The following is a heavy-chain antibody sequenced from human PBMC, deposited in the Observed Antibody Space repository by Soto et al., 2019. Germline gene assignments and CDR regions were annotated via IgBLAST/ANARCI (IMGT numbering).Heavy chain of an antibody. CDR3: ARGFHSSALFSRYTKFDN. V-gene: IGHV4-34*01. J-gene: IGHJ4*02. D-gene: IGHD6-6*01. CDR1: GGSFSGYY. Sequence: PSETLSLTCAVYGGSFSGYYWTWIRQPPGKWLEWIGEIKHSGNTNYNPSLKSRVTISLDMSKNQFSLKLRSVTAADTAVYYCARGFHSSALFSRYTKFDNWGQGTLVTVS. CDR2: IKHSGNT.